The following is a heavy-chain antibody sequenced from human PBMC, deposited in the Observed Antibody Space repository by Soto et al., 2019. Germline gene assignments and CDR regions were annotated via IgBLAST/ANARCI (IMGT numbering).Heavy chain of an antibody. J-gene: IGHJ6*02. CDR1: GFTFSGSA. D-gene: IGHD3-16*01. Sequence: EVQLVESGGGLVQPGGSLKLSCAASGFTFSGSATHWVRQASGKGLEWVARIRSKANNYATTYAASVKGRFTISRDDSKNTAYLQMNSLKTEDTAVYYCVRAFGGYDSSYYNYGMDAWGQGTTVTVSS. V-gene: IGHV3-73*02. CDR3: VRAFGGYDSSYYNYGMDA. CDR2: IRSKANNYAT.